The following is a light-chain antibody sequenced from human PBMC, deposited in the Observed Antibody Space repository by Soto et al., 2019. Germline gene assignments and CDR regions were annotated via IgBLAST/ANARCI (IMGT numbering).Light chain of an antibody. Sequence: DIQMTQSPSSLSAFVGDSVTFTCRASQGISNYLAWYHQKPGKVPKLLVYAASTLHSQVPSRISGSGSGTEFTPTIRSLQPEDVGTYYCQHYHSPPFTFGPGTKLEIK. V-gene: IGKV1-27*01. J-gene: IGKJ3*01. CDR3: QHYHSPPFT. CDR2: AAS. CDR1: QGISNY.